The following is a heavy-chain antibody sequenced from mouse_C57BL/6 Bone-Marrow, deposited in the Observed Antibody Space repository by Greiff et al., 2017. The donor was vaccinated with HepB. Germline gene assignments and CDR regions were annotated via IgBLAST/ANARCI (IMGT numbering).Heavy chain of an antibody. D-gene: IGHD4-1*01. CDR2: ISDGGSYT. CDR1: GFTFSSYA. V-gene: IGHV5-4*01. Sequence: EVKVEESGGGLVKPGGSLKLSCAASGFTFSSYAMSWVRQTPEKRLEWVATISDGGSYTYYPDNVKGRFTISRDNAKNNLYLQMSHLKSEDTAMYYCAREGTGREAYWGQGTLVTVSA. J-gene: IGHJ3*01. CDR3: AREGTGREAY.